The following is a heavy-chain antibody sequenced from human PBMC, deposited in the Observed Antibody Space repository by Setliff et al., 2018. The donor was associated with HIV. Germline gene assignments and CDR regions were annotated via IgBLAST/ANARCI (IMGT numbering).Heavy chain of an antibody. J-gene: IGHJ6*03. D-gene: IGHD3-10*01. Sequence: GGSLRLSCAASGLTFSSYTMNWVRQAPGKGLEWVSSISSSSSYIYYADSVKGRFTISRDNAKNSLYLQMNSLRAEGTAVYYCARDRAESYYYYYYYMDVWGKGTTVTVSS. CDR2: ISSSSSYI. V-gene: IGHV3-21*01. CDR1: GLTFSSYT. CDR3: ARDRAESYYYYYYYMDV.